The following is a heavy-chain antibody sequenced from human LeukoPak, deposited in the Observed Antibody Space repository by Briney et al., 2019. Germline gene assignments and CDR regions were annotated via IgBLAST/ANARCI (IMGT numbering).Heavy chain of an antibody. CDR2: IKPEGSEK. CDR3: ARESPAAYNWFDP. Sequence: GGSLRLSCAASGFTFSTYWMSWVRQAPGKGLEWVARIKPEGSEKYYVDSVKGRFTISRDNGKNSLFLQMNSLTAEDTAVYYCARESPAAYNWFDPWSQGTLVTASS. V-gene: IGHV3-7*01. CDR1: GFTFSTYW. J-gene: IGHJ5*02. D-gene: IGHD6-13*01.